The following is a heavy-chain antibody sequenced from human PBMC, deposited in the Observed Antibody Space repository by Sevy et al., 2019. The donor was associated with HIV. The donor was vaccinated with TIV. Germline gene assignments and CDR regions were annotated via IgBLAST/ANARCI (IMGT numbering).Heavy chain of an antibody. CDR3: VREGLGGFSYSLDC. V-gene: IGHV3-21*01. J-gene: IGHJ4*02. CDR1: GFTFSIYS. Sequence: GGSLRLSCAASGFTFSIYSMNWVRQAPGKGLEWVSSISSGSTNIYYADSVKGRFTISRDNAKNSLYLQMNSLRAEDTAVYYCVREGLGGFSYSLDCWGQGTLVTVSS. D-gene: IGHD5-18*01. CDR2: ISSGSTNI.